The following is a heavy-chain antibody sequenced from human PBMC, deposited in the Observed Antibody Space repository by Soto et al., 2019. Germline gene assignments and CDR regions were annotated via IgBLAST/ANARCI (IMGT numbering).Heavy chain of an antibody. J-gene: IGHJ4*02. D-gene: IGHD2-2*01. CDR2: INAGNGNT. CDR1: GYTFTSYA. V-gene: IGHV1-3*01. CDR3: ARLAIVVVPAAYDY. Sequence: QVQLVQSGAEVKKPGASVKVSCKASGYTFTSYAMHWVRQAPGQRLEWMGWINAGNGNTKYSQKFQGRVTITRDTSASTAYMELSSLRSEDTAVYYCARLAIVVVPAAYDYWGQGTLVTVSS.